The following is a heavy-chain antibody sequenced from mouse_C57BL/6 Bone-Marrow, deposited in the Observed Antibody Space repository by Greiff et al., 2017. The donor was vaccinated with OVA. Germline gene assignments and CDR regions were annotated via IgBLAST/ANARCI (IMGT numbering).Heavy chain of an antibody. CDR1: GYTFTDYY. J-gene: IGHJ2*01. CDR2: IYPGSGNT. V-gene: IGHV1-76*01. CDR3: ARESYGYLYYFDY. Sequence: LQESGAELVRPGASVKLSCKASGYTFTDYYINWVKQRPGQGLEWIARIYPGSGNTYYNEKFKGKATLTAEKSSSTAYMQLSSLTSEDSAVYFCARESYGYLYYFDYWGQGTTLTVSS. D-gene: IGHD2-2*01.